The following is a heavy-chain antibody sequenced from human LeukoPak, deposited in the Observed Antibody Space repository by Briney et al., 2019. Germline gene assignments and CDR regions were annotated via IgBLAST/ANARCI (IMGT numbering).Heavy chain of an antibody. D-gene: IGHD3-9*01. CDR3: ARGSVYYDIFDY. Sequence: SETLSLTCTVSGGSISSGGYYWSWIRQHPGKGLEWIGYIYYSGSTYYNPSLQSRVTISVDTSKNQFSLKLSSVTAADTAVYYCARGSVYYDIFDYWGQGTLVTVSS. J-gene: IGHJ4*02. CDR2: IYYSGST. CDR1: GGSISSGGYY. V-gene: IGHV4-31*03.